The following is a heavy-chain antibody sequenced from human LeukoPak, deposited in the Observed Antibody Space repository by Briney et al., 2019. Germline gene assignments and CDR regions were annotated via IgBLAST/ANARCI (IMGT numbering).Heavy chain of an antibody. J-gene: IGHJ4*02. Sequence: GGSLRLSCAGSGFTFEDYAMHWVRLVPGQGREWVSGISWNSDTMGYADSVKGRFTISRDNAKNSLYLQMNSLRAEDTALYYCAKDIGYSYASGCDYWGQGTLVTVSS. CDR1: GFTFEDYA. D-gene: IGHD5-18*01. V-gene: IGHV3-9*01. CDR3: AKDIGYSYASGCDY. CDR2: ISWNSDTM.